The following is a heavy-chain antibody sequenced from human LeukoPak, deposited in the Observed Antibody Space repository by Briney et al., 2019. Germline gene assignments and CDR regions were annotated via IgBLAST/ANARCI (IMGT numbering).Heavy chain of an antibody. CDR2: IYYSGST. CDR1: GGSISSYY. J-gene: IGHJ3*02. D-gene: IGHD2-8*01. Sequence: SETLSLTCTVSGGSISSYYWSWIRQPPGKGLEWIGYIYYSGSTNYNPSLKSRVTISVDTCKNQFSLKLSSVTAADTAVYYCARFTLRTIRGDAFDIWGQGTMVTVSS. V-gene: IGHV4-59*01. CDR3: ARFTLRTIRGDAFDI.